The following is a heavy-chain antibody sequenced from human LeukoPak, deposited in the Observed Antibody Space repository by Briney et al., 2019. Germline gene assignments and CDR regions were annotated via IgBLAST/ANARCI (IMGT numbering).Heavy chain of an antibody. CDR1: GFTFSSYS. V-gene: IGHV3-21*01. CDR3: ARDYGSGSHNWFDP. J-gene: IGHJ5*02. Sequence: GGSLRLSCAASGFTFSSYSMNWVRQAPGKGLEWVSSISSSSSYIYYADSVKGRFTISRDNAKDSLYLQMNSLRAEDTAVYYCARDYGSGSHNWFDPWGQGTLVTVSS. CDR2: ISSSSSYI. D-gene: IGHD3-10*01.